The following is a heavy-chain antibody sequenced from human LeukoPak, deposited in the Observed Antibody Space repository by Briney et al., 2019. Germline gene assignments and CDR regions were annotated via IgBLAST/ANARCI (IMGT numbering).Heavy chain of an antibody. D-gene: IGHD2-2*01. CDR1: GGSISSGGYS. V-gene: IGHV4-30-2*01. J-gene: IGHJ5*02. CDR2: IYHSGST. CDR3: ARGSIVVVPAAFNP. Sequence: PSETLSLTCAVSGGSISSGGYSWSWIRQPPGKGLEWIGYIYHSGSTYYNPSLKSRVTISVDRSKNQFSLKLSSVTAADTAVYYCARGSIVVVPAAFNPWGQGTLVTVSS.